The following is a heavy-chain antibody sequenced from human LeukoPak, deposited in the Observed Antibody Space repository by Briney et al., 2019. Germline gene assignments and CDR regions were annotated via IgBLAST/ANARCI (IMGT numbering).Heavy chain of an antibody. Sequence: SETLSLTCAVYGGSFSGYYWSWIRQPPGKGLEWIGSIYYSGSTYYNPSLKSRVTISVDTSKNQFSLKLSSVTAADTAVYYCARVVNWGSPDAFDVWGQGTMITVSS. J-gene: IGHJ3*01. V-gene: IGHV4-34*01. CDR2: IYYSGST. CDR3: ARVVNWGSPDAFDV. D-gene: IGHD7-27*01. CDR1: GGSFSGYY.